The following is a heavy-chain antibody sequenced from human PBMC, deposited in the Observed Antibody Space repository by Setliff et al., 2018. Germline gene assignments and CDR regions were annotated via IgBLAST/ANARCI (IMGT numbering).Heavy chain of an antibody. D-gene: IGHD3-22*01. V-gene: IGHV4-61*09. Sequence: SETLSLTCTVSGGSISSGSYYWSWIRQPAGKGLEWIGHIYTSGSTNYNPSLKSRVTISVDTSKNQFSLKLSSVTAADTAMYYCARDYYDSRGSYAFDIWGQGTVVTVSS. CDR1: GGSISSGSYY. CDR3: ARDYYDSRGSYAFDI. CDR2: IYTSGST. J-gene: IGHJ3*02.